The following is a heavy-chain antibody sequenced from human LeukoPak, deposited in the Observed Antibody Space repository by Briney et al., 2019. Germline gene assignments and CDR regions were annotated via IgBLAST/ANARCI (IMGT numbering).Heavy chain of an antibody. J-gene: IGHJ4*02. D-gene: IGHD1-1*01. CDR3: ARDIPATPHDNHY. CDR1: GFTLSSNG. V-gene: IGHV3-7*01. Sequence: GGSLRLSCAASGFTLSSNGMSWVRQAPGKGLEWVANINEDGREKYYVDSVKGRFTISRDNAKNSLYLQMNSLRAEDTAVYYCARDIPATPHDNHYWGQGTLVTVSS. CDR2: INEDGREK.